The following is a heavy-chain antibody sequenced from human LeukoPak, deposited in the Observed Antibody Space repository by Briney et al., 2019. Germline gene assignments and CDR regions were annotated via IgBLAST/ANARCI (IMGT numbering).Heavy chain of an antibody. Sequence: ASVKVSCKASGYAFTSYDFNWVRQATGQRPEWMGWMSPNSGDTGYAQKFQDRVTMTRNTSISTAYMELSSLRSDDTAVYYCAGGPPNWGYDYWGPGTLVTVSS. CDR3: AGGPPNWGYDY. CDR2: MSPNSGDT. D-gene: IGHD7-27*01. V-gene: IGHV1-8*01. CDR1: GYAFTSYD. J-gene: IGHJ4*02.